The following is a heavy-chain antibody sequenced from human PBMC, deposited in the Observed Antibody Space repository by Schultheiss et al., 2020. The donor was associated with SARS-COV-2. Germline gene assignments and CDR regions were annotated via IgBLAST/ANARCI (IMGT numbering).Heavy chain of an antibody. CDR3: ARDTFCSGGSCFDWYFDV. V-gene: IGHV4-34*01. D-gene: IGHD2-15*01. J-gene: IGHJ2*01. Sequence: SETLSLTCTVSGGSVSSYYWSWLRQPPGRGLEWIGEINHSGSTNYNPSLKSRVTISVDTSKNQFSLKLSSVTAADTAVYYCARDTFCSGGSCFDWYFDVWGRGTPVTVSS. CDR2: INHSGST. CDR1: GGSVSSYY.